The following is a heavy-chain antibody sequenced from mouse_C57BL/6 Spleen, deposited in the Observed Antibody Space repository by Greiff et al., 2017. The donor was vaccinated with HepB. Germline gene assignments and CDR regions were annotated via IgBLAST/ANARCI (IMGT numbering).Heavy chain of an antibody. CDR2: INPNNGGT. V-gene: IGHV1-22*01. Sequence: EVQLQQSGPELVKPGASVKMSCKASGYTFTDYNMHWVKQSHGKSLEWIGYINPNNGGTSYNQKFKGKATLTVNKSSSTAYMELRSLTSEDSAVYYCARNVYGSSPWFAYWGQGTLVTVSA. D-gene: IGHD1-1*01. CDR1: GYTFTDYN. CDR3: ARNVYGSSPWFAY. J-gene: IGHJ3*01.